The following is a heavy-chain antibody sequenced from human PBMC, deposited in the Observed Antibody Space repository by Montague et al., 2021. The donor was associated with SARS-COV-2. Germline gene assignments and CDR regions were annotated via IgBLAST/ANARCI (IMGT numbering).Heavy chain of an antibody. D-gene: IGHD2/OR15-2a*01. CDR3: TRGLYAAYH. CDR1: GFTFSDYA. V-gene: IGHV3-23*01. J-gene: IGHJ4*02. Sequence: SLRLSCAASGFTFSDYAMNWSRQAPGKGLKWVSSINYRGTYYADSVRGRFTISRDNSKNTLYLQMHSLRAEDTAVYYCTRGLYAAYHWGQGTLVTVSS. CDR2: INYRGT.